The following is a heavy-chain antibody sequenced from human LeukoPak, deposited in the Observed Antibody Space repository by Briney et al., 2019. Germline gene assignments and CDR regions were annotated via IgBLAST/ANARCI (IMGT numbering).Heavy chain of an antibody. D-gene: IGHD6-13*01. Sequence: ASVKVSCKASGYTFTSYYMHWVRQAPGQGPEWMGIINPSGGSTSYAQKFQGRVTMTRDTSTSTVYMELSSLRSEDTAVYYCARVRGGSSWLEYFQHWGQGTLVTVSS. CDR2: INPSGGST. V-gene: IGHV1-46*01. CDR3: ARVRGGSSWLEYFQH. J-gene: IGHJ1*01. CDR1: GYTFTSYY.